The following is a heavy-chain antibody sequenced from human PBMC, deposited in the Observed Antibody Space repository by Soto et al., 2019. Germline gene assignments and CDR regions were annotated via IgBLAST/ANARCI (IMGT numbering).Heavy chain of an antibody. CDR1: GDTVSTNTAA. D-gene: IGHD5-12*01. CDR3: ARDWGYDPDPTYYYWMDV. Sequence: PSQTLSLTCAISGDTVSTNTAAWNWIRQSPSRGLEWLGRIYYKSRWYNDYSESLKSRIAIIPDTSRNQFSLQLNSVIPEDTAVYYCARDWGYDPDPTYYYWMDVWGQGAKVTVSS. J-gene: IGHJ6*02. V-gene: IGHV6-1*01. CDR2: IYYKSRWYN.